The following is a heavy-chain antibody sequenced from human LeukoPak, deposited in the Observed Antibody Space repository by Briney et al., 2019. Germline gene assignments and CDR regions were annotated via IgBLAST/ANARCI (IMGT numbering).Heavy chain of an antibody. CDR1: RFTFSNYA. J-gene: IGHJ4*02. D-gene: IGHD2-15*01. V-gene: IGHV3-23*01. CDR3: AKSSPYCRGGGCYSIDY. Sequence: GGSLRLSCAASRFTFSNYAMSWVRQAPGKGLEWVSGISGSGGTTYYADSVKGRFTISRDNSKNTLYLQMNSLRAEDTAVYYCAKSSPYCRGGGCYSIDYWGQGTLVTVSS. CDR2: ISGSGGTT.